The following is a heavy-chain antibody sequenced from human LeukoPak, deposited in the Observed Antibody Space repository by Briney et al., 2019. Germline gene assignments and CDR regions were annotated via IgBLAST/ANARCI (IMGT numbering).Heavy chain of an antibody. CDR1: GGSFSGYY. Sequence: MTSETLSLTCAVYGGSFSGYYWSWIRQPPGKGLEWIGEINHSGSTNYNPSLKSRVTISVDTSKNQFSLKLSSVTAADTAVYYCARDSGSHPYYGMDVWGQGTTVTVSS. D-gene: IGHD1-26*01. V-gene: IGHV4-34*01. CDR3: ARDSGSHPYYGMDV. J-gene: IGHJ6*02. CDR2: INHSGST.